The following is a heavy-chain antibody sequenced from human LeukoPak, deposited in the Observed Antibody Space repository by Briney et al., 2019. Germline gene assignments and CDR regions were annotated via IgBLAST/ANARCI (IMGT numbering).Heavy chain of an antibody. CDR3: AREGPYDSSGYLI. Sequence: GGSLRLSCAASGFTFSSYSMNWARQAPGKGLEWVSYISSSSSTIYYADSVKGRFTISRDNAKNSLYLQMNSLRAEDTAVYYCAREGPYDSSGYLIWGQGTMVTVSS. CDR2: ISSSSSTI. CDR1: GFTFSSYS. J-gene: IGHJ3*02. V-gene: IGHV3-48*01. D-gene: IGHD3-22*01.